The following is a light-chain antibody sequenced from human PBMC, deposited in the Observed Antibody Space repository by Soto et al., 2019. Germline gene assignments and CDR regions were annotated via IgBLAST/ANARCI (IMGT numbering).Light chain of an antibody. CDR2: GAS. CDR3: QHYVSPPIT. Sequence: IVLTQSPGPLSFSPGERATLSCRSSQSVTSNYLAWYQQKPGQAPRLLVYGASSRATGISDRFSGSGSGTDFTLTISRLEPEDVAVYYCQHYVSPPITFGQGTRLEIK. J-gene: IGKJ5*01. CDR1: QSVTSNY. V-gene: IGKV3-20*01.